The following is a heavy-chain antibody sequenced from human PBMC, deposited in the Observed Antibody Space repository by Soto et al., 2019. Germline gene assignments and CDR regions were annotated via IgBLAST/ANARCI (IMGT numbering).Heavy chain of an antibody. CDR3: ATEGIAARTLDY. V-gene: IGHV1-18*01. D-gene: IGHD6-6*01. Sequence: ASVKVSCKASGYTFTSYGISWVRQAPGQGLEWMGWISGYNGNTNYAQKFQGRVTMTTDTSTSTAYMELRSLRSDDTAVYYCATEGIAARTLDYWGQGTLVTVSS. CDR2: ISGYNGNT. CDR1: GYTFTSYG. J-gene: IGHJ4*02.